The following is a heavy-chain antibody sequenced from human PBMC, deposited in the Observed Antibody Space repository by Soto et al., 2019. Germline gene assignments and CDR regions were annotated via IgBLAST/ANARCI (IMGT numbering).Heavy chain of an antibody. CDR1: GFTFSSHG. J-gene: IGHJ6*03. CDR2: ITGSGDTT. Sequence: EVQLLESGGGLVQPGGSLRLSCAASGFTFSSHGMTWVRQAPGKGLAWVSSITGSGDTTYHADSVQGRFIISRDNSKNTLNLQMNSLRAEDTAVYYCAKAYGPSYYYYMEVWGTGTTVTVSS. D-gene: IGHD3-10*01. CDR3: AKAYGPSYYYYMEV. V-gene: IGHV3-23*01.